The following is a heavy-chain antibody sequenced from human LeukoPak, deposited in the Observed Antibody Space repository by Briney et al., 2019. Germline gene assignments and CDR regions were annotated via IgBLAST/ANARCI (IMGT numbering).Heavy chain of an antibody. J-gene: IGHJ4*02. Sequence: PSETLSLTCAVSGGSISSGGYSWSWIRQPPGKGLEWIGYIYYSGSTYYNPSLKSRVTISVDTSKNQFSLKLSSVTAADTAVYYCARLITAGGFDYWGQGTLVTVSS. CDR3: ARLITAGGFDY. CDR1: GGSISSGGYS. V-gene: IGHV4-30-4*07. D-gene: IGHD6-13*01. CDR2: IYYSGST.